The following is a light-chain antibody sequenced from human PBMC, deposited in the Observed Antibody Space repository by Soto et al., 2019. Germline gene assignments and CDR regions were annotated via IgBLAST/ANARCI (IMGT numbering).Light chain of an antibody. CDR1: QSVGTW. CDR3: QQYNTDSSWA. CDR2: DAS. Sequence: DIPMTQSPSTLSASVGDRVTITCRASQSVGTWLAWYQQKPGKAPELLISDASSLESGVPSRFSGSGSGTEFTLPISSLLPDDFATYYCQQYNTDSSWAFGQGTKVEIK. J-gene: IGKJ1*01. V-gene: IGKV1-5*01.